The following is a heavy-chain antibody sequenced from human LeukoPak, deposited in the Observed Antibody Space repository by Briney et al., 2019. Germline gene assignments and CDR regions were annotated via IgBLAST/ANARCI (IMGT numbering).Heavy chain of an antibody. V-gene: IGHV4-34*01. D-gene: IGHD1-14*01. Sequence: SETLSLTCAVYGGSFSGYYWSWIRQPPGKGLEWIGEINHSGSTNYNPSLKSRVTISVDTSKNQFSLKLSSVTAADTAVYYCARASKEPDVWGKGTTVTVSS. CDR2: INHSGST. J-gene: IGHJ6*04. CDR1: GGSFSGYY. CDR3: ARASKEPDV.